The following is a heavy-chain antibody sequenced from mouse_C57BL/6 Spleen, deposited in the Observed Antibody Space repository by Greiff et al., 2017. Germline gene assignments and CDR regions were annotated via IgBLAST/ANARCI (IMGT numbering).Heavy chain of an antibody. V-gene: IGHV1-50*01. CDR2: IDPSDSYT. CDR3: ARGATVWYVDV. Sequence: QVQLQQPGAELVKPGASVKLSCKASGYTFTSYWMQWVKQRPGQGLEWIGEIDPSDSYTNYNQKFKGKATLTVDTSSSTAYMQLSSLTSEDSAVYYCARGATVWYVDVWGTGTTVTVSS. D-gene: IGHD1-1*01. J-gene: IGHJ1*03. CDR1: GYTFTSYW.